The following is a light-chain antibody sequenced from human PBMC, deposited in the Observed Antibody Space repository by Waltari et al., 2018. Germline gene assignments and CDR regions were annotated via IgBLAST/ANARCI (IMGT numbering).Light chain of an antibody. CDR2: NDS. CDR3: QVWDTTADLAI. CDR1: NIATKS. Sequence: SYVLTQPPSVSVAPGQTASITCGGNNIATKSVHWYQQKPGQAPVLVVYNDSDRPSGIPERFSGSNSGNTATLTISRVEAGYEADYYCQVWDTTADLAIFGGGTKLTVL. J-gene: IGLJ2*01. V-gene: IGLV3-21*02.